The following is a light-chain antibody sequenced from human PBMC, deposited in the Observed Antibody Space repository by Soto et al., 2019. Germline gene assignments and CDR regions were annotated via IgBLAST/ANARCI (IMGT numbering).Light chain of an antibody. V-gene: IGLV2-14*01. J-gene: IGLJ2*01. Sequence: QSALTQPASVSGSPGQSITISCTGTSSDGGGYNYVSWYQQHPGKAPKLMNYDVSNRPSGVSNRFSGSKSGNTASLTISGLQAEDEADYYCRSYTSSRVVLGGGTKLTVL. CDR3: RSYTSSRVV. CDR2: DVS. CDR1: SSDGGGYNY.